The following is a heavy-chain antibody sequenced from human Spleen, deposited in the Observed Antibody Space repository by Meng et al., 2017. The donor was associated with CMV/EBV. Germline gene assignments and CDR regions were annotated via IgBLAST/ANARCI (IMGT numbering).Heavy chain of an antibody. CDR3: AKDALLAYYDSSGYCVY. Sequence: GGSLRLSCAASGFTFSSYEMNWVRQAPGKGLEWVSYISSSGSTIYYADSVKGRFTISRDNAKNSLYLQMNSLRAEDTAVYYCAKDALLAYYDSSGYCVYWGQGTLVTVSS. CDR2: ISSSGSTI. V-gene: IGHV3-48*03. D-gene: IGHD3-22*01. CDR1: GFTFSSYE. J-gene: IGHJ4*02.